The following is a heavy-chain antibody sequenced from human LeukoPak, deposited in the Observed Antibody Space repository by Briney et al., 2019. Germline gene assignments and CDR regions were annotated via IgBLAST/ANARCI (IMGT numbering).Heavy chain of an antibody. V-gene: IGHV1-18*01. D-gene: IGHD3-3*01. CDR2: ISAYNGNT. CDR1: GYTFTSYG. Sequence: ASVKVSCKASGYTFTSYGISWARQAPGQGLEWMGWISAYNGNTNYAQKLQGRVTMTTDTSTSTAYMELRSLRSDDTAVYYCARDLVTIFGVVTDFDYWGQGTLVTVSS. CDR3: ARDLVTIFGVVTDFDY. J-gene: IGHJ4*02.